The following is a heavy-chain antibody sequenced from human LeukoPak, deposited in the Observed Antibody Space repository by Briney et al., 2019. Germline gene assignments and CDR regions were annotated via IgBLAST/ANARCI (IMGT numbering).Heavy chain of an antibody. Sequence: PGGSLRLSCAASGFTFSSYGMHWVRQAPGKGLEWVAVISYDGSNKYYADSVKGLFTISRDNSKNTLYLQMNSLRAEDTAVYYCAKDLDYGAMGVFDYWGQGTLVTVSS. D-gene: IGHD4-17*01. J-gene: IGHJ4*02. CDR1: GFTFSSYG. V-gene: IGHV3-30*18. CDR2: ISYDGSNK. CDR3: AKDLDYGAMGVFDY.